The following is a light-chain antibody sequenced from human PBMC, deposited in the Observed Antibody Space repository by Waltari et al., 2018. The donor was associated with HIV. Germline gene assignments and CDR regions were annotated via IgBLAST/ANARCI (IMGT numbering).Light chain of an antibody. CDR2: RNH. J-gene: IGLJ2*01. Sequence: SVLTQPPSASGTPGQRVTISCSGSSSNIGSHYVFWYQQLPGTAPNPPMHRNHQRPSGVLYRFSDSTSGTSASLAISGLRSEDEADYYCATWDDSLSGVLFGGGTKLTVL. CDR1: SSNIGSHY. CDR3: ATWDDSLSGVL. V-gene: IGLV1-47*01.